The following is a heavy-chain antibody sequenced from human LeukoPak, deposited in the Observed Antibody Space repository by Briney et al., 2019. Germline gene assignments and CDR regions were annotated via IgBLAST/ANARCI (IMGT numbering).Heavy chain of an antibody. CDR3: ARDSGDSLYYYYMDV. Sequence: PGGSLRLSCAASGFTFSSFEMNWVRQAPGKGLEWVSYISSSGSTIYYADSVKGRFTISRDNAKNLLYLQMNSLRAEDTAVYYCARDSGDSLYYYYMDVWGKGTTVTISS. J-gene: IGHJ6*03. V-gene: IGHV3-48*03. D-gene: IGHD2-21*01. CDR1: GFTFSSFE. CDR2: ISSSGSTI.